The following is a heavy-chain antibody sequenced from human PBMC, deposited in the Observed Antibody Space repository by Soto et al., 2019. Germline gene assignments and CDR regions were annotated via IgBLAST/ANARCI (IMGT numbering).Heavy chain of an antibody. CDR2: IYSGGST. Sequence: GGSLRLSCAASGFTVSSNYMSWVRQAPGKGLEWVSVIYSGGSTYYADSVKGRFTISRDNSKNTLYLQMNSLRAEDTAVYYCARIDYYDSSGPGYYFDYWGQGTLVTVSS. J-gene: IGHJ4*02. D-gene: IGHD3-22*01. CDR1: GFTVSSNY. CDR3: ARIDYYDSSGPGYYFDY. V-gene: IGHV3-66*01.